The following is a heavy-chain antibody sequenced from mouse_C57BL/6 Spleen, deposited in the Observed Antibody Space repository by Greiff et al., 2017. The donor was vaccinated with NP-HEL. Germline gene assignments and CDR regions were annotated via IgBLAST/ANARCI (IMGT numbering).Heavy chain of an antibody. CDR1: GFNFKDYY. CDR3: ARSRYAMDY. CDR2: IDPEDGDT. J-gene: IGHJ4*01. V-gene: IGHV14-2*01. Sequence: VQLQQSGAELVKPGASVKLSCTASGFNFKDYYMHWVKQRTEQGLEWIGRIDPEDGDTKYAPKFQGKATITADTSSNTAYLQLSSLTSEDTDVYYCARSRYAMDYWGPGTTVTVSS.